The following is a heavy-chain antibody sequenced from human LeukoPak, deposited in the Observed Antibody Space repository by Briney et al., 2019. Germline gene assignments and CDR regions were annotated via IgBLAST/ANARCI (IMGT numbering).Heavy chain of an antibody. D-gene: IGHD3-10*01. Sequence: PGGSLRLSCAASGFTFSSYAMSWVRLAPGKGLEWVSGISDSGGSTYYADSVRGRFTISRDNSKNTLHLQMNSLRAEDTAAYYCARDETMVRGGPRPYWGQGTLVTISS. CDR2: ISDSGGST. CDR3: ARDETMVRGGPRPY. CDR1: GFTFSSYA. J-gene: IGHJ4*02. V-gene: IGHV3-23*01.